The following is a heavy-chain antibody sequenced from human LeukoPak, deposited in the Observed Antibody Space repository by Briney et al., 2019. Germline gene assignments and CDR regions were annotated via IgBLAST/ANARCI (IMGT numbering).Heavy chain of an antibody. CDR1: GGSISSYY. J-gene: IGHJ5*02. Sequence: SETLSLTCTVSGGSISSYYWSWIRQPPGKGLEWIGYIYSSGSTNYNPSLKSRVTISVDTSKNQFSLKLSSVTAADTAVYYCARGYPDTAMVLGWFDPWGQGTLVTVSS. D-gene: IGHD5-18*01. CDR3: ARGYPDTAMVLGWFDP. V-gene: IGHV4-59*01. CDR2: IYSSGST.